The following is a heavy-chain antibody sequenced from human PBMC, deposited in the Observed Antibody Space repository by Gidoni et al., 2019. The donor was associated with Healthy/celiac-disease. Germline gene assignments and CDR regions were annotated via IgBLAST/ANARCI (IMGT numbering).Heavy chain of an antibody. CDR3: TTGYSYGPYYFDY. V-gene: IGHV3-15*01. D-gene: IGHD5-18*01. CDR1: GFPFSNAW. J-gene: IGHJ4*02. Sequence: EVQLVESGGGLVEPGGSLRLSCAASGFPFSNAWMSWVRQAPGKGLEWVGRIKSKTDGGTTDYAAPVKGRFTISRDDSKNTLYLQMNSLKTEDTAVYYCTTGYSYGPYYFDYWGQGTLVTVSS. CDR2: IKSKTDGGTT.